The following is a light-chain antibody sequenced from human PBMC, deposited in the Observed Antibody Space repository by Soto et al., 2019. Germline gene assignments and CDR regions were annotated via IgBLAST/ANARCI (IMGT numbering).Light chain of an antibody. Sequence: DIQMTQSPSSLSASVGDRVTITCRASQSISSYLNWYQQKPVKAPKLLIYAASSLQSGVPSRFSGSGSGTDFTLTISSLQPEDFATYYCQQSYSTRPLTFGGGTKVEIK. V-gene: IGKV1-39*01. CDR1: QSISSY. J-gene: IGKJ4*01. CDR3: QQSYSTRPLT. CDR2: AAS.